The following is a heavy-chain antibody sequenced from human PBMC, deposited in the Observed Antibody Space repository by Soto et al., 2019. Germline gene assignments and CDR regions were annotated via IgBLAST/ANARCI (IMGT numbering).Heavy chain of an antibody. CDR2: VYYSGAT. CDR1: GGSLTDHY. V-gene: IGHV4-59*11. CDR3: ARGNDWKSSTFDI. J-gene: IGHJ3*02. D-gene: IGHD2-21*01. Sequence: QVQLQESGPGLVKPSETLSLTCTVAGGSLTDHYWNWFRQSPGRGLQWIGYVYYSGATSYNPSLTSRVTMTVDTSKNQYSLKLRSATAAVTAVYFCARGNDWKSSTFDIWGQGTMVSVSS.